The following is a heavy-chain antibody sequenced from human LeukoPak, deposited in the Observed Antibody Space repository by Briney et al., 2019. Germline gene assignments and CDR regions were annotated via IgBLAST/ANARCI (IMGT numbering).Heavy chain of an antibody. V-gene: IGHV3-53*01. D-gene: IGHD3-22*01. CDR1: GFTVSSNY. CDR3: ARAPPYYYDSSGYLFGEAFDI. CDR2: IYSGGST. J-gene: IGHJ3*02. Sequence: GGSLRLSCAASGFTVSSNYMSWVRQAPGKGLEWVSVIYSGGSTYYADSVKGRFTISRDNSKNTLYLQMKSLRAEDTAVYYCARAPPYYYDSSGYLFGEAFDIWGQGTMVTVSS.